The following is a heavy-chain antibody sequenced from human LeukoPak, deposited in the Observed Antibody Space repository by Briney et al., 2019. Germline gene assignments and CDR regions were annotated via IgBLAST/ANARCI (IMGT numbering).Heavy chain of an antibody. CDR3: VKVRRYGSGSYYAYSDY. J-gene: IGHJ4*02. D-gene: IGHD3-10*01. Sequence: GGSLRLSCAASGFTLSSYGMHWVRQAPGKGLEWVAVISYDGSNKYYGDSVKGRFTISRDNSKNTLYLRMSSLRAEDTAVYYCVKVRRYGSGSYYAYSDYWGQGTLVTVSS. CDR2: ISYDGSNK. CDR1: GFTLSSYG. V-gene: IGHV3-30*18.